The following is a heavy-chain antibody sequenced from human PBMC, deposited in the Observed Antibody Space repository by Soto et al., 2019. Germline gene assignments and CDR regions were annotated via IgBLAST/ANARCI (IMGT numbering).Heavy chain of an antibody. CDR2: TYYRSKWYN. CDR3: ARVGTYYDFWSGFIAWYMDV. D-gene: IGHD3-3*01. V-gene: IGHV6-1*01. J-gene: IGHJ6*03. Sequence: SQTLSLTCAISGDSVSSNSAAWNWIRQSPSRGLEWLGRTYYRSKWYNDYAVSVKSRITINPDTSKNQFSLQLNSVTPEDTGVYYCARVGTYYDFWSGFIAWYMDVWGKETRFTVFS. CDR1: GDSVSSNSAA.